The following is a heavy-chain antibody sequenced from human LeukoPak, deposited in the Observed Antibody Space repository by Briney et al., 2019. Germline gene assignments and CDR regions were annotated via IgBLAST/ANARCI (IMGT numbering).Heavy chain of an antibody. J-gene: IGHJ4*02. CDR3: AGYGSGSFDY. CDR1: GFTFSSYS. V-gene: IGHV3-21*01. CDR2: ISSSSSYI. D-gene: IGHD3-10*01. Sequence: GGSLRLSCAASGFTFSSYSMNWVRQAPGEGLEWVSSISSSSSYIYYADSVKGRFTISRDNAKNSLYLQMNSLRAEDTAVYYCAGYGSGSFDYWGQGTLVTVSS.